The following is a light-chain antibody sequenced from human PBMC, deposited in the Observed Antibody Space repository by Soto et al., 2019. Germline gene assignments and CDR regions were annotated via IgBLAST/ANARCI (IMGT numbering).Light chain of an antibody. V-gene: IGKV3-15*01. J-gene: IGKJ2*01. CDR1: QSVRSN. CDR2: GAS. Sequence: EIVMTQSPATLSVSPGERATLSCRASQSVRSNIAWYQQKPGQAPRLLIFGASTRATGVPARFSGSGSGTEFALTISSLQSEDFAVYYCQEYNNWPSMYTFGQGTKLEI. CDR3: QEYNNWPSMYT.